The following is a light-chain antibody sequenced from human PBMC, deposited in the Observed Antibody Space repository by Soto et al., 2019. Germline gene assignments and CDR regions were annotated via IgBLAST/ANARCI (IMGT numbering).Light chain of an antibody. CDR1: SSDVGSYNR. V-gene: IGLV2-18*02. Sequence: QSVLTQPPSVSGSPGQSVAISCTGTSSDVGSYNRVSWYQQPPGAAPKLMIYEVSNRPSGVPDRFSGSKSGNTASLTISGLQAEDEADYYCNSYTGSSTYVFAAGTKLTVL. CDR3: NSYTGSSTYV. CDR2: EVS. J-gene: IGLJ1*01.